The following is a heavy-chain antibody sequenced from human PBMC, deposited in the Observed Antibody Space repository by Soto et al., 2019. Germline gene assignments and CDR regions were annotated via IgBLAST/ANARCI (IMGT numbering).Heavy chain of an antibody. CDR2: IWYDGSNE. V-gene: IGHV3-33*08. CDR1: GFTFSSYW. Sequence: GGSLRLSCAASGFTFSSYWMSWVRQAPGKGLEWVAVIWYDGSNEYYADSVKGRFTIFRDNSKNTLFLQMNSLRVEDTAVYYCARDSGDYGGNRGYWGQGTLVTVSS. CDR3: ARDSGDYGGNRGY. D-gene: IGHD4-17*01. J-gene: IGHJ4*02.